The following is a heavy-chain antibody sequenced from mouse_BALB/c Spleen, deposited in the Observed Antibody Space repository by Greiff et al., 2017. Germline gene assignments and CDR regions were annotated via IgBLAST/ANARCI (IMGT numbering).Heavy chain of an antibody. J-gene: IGHJ4*01. CDR3: ARDDDRYGNYYAMDY. V-gene: IGHV2-6-7*01. Sequence: QVQLKESGPGLVAPSQSLSITCTVSGFSLTGYGVNWVRQPPGKGLEWLGMIWGDGSTDYNSALKSRLSISKDNSKSQVFLKMNSLQTDDTARYYCARDDDRYGNYYAMDYWGQGTSVTVSS. D-gene: IGHD2-14*01. CDR1: GFSLTGYG. CDR2: IWGDGST.